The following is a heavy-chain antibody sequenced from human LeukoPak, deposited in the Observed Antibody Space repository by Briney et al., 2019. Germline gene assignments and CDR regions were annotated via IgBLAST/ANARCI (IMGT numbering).Heavy chain of an antibody. J-gene: IGHJ6*03. CDR1: GASISTYS. V-gene: IGHV4-4*09. CDR2: IYLSGNT. CDR3: ARLIVVVPAAIYYYYYYMDV. D-gene: IGHD2-2*02. Sequence: PSGTLSLTCTVSGASISTYSWSWIRQPPGKGLESIGYIYLSGNTDIHPSLKSRGTISRDTSKNQFSLKLSSVTAADTAVYYCARLIVVVPAAIYYYYYYMDVWGKGPTVTVSS.